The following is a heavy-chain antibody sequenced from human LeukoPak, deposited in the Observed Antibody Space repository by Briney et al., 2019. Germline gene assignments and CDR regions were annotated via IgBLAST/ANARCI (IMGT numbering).Heavy chain of an antibody. V-gene: IGHV3-23*01. CDR2: ISGNGGST. Sequence: PGGSLRLSCAASGFTFSIYAMSWVRQAPGKGLEWVSDISGNGGSTYYADSVKGRFTISRDNSKITLFLQMNSLRVEDTAVYYCARNTGQTSGYSYGFNYWGQGTLVTVSS. CDR3: ARNTGQTSGYSYGFNY. J-gene: IGHJ4*02. D-gene: IGHD5-18*01. CDR1: GFTFSIYA.